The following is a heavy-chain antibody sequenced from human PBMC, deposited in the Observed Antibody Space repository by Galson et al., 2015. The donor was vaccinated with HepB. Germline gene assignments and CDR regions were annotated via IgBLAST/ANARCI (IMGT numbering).Heavy chain of an antibody. CDR2: IKQDGSEK. V-gene: IGHV3-7*03. Sequence: SLRLSCAASGFTFSSYWMSWVRQAPGKGLEWVANIKQDGSEKYYVDSVKGRFTISRDNAKNSLYLQMNSLRAEDTAVYYCAKRFGVVITPYFDYWGQGTLVTVSS. D-gene: IGHD3-3*01. J-gene: IGHJ4*02. CDR1: GFTFSSYW. CDR3: AKRFGVVITPYFDY.